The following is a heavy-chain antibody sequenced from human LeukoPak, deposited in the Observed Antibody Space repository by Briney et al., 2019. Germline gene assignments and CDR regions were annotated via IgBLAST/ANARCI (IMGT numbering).Heavy chain of an antibody. D-gene: IGHD6-13*01. V-gene: IGHV4-61*01. CDR1: GDSISSSSSY. CDR3: AREWGSSYDY. Sequence: SETLSLTCTVSGDSISSSSSYWGWIRQPPGKGLEYIGYMYYSGSTNYNPSLKSRVTISVDTSKNQFSLKLSSVTAADTAVYYCAREWGSSYDYWGQGTLVTVSS. CDR2: MYYSGST. J-gene: IGHJ4*02.